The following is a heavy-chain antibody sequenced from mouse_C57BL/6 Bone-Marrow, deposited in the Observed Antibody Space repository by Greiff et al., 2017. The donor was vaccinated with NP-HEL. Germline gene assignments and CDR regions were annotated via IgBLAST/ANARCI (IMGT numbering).Heavy chain of an antibody. CDR3: ARSGYDYEAWFAY. CDR1: GYTFTNYW. V-gene: IGHV1-63*01. Sequence: VQLQQSGAELVRPGTSVKMSCKASGYTFTNYWIGWAKQRPGHGLEWIGDIYPGGGYTNYNEKFKGKATLTADKSSSTAYMQFSSLTSEDSAIYYCARSGYDYEAWFAYWGQGTLVTVSA. CDR2: IYPGGGYT. D-gene: IGHD2-4*01. J-gene: IGHJ3*01.